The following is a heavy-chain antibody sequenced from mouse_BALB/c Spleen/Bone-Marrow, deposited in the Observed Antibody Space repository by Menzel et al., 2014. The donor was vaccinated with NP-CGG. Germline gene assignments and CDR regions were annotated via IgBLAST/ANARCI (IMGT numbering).Heavy chain of an antibody. Sequence: DVQLVESGGGLVKPGGSLKLSCAASGFAFSSYDMPWVRQTPEKRLEWVAYISSGGGSTYYPDTVKGRFTISRDNAKNTLYLQMSSLKSEDTAMYYCARLDYGNYEGGAMDYWGQGTSVTVSS. CDR3: ARLDYGNYEGGAMDY. CDR1: GFAFSSYD. V-gene: IGHV5-12-1*01. CDR2: ISSGGGST. D-gene: IGHD2-1*01. J-gene: IGHJ4*01.